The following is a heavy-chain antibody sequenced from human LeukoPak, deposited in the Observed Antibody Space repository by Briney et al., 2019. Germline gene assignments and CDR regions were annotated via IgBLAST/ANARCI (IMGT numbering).Heavy chain of an antibody. V-gene: IGHV4-39*01. CDR3: ARQGDRWLQSGYFGMDV. D-gene: IGHD5-24*01. CDR1: GGSINSSNHY. Sequence: SETLSLTCSVSGGSINSSNHYWAWIRQPLGKGLEWIATVYYRGSTYYNPSLRSRVTIAVDTSKNQFSLKVDSVTAADTAVFYCARQGDRWLQSGYFGMDVWGQGTTVTVSS. CDR2: VYYRGST. J-gene: IGHJ6*02.